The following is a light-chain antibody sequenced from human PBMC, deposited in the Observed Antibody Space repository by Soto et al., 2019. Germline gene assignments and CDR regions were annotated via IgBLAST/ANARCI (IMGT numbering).Light chain of an antibody. V-gene: IGKV3-20*01. J-gene: IGKJ4*01. CDR2: DAS. Sequence: EIVLTQSPGTLSLSPGERATLSCRASQLVSSSYLAWYQQKPGQAPRLLIYDASSSATGIPDRFSGSGSATDFTLSISRLEPEDFAVYYCPQYGSTPLTFGGGTKVEIK. CDR1: QLVSSSY. CDR3: PQYGSTPLT.